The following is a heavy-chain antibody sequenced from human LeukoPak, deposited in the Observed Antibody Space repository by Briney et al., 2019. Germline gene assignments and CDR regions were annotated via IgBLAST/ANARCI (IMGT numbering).Heavy chain of an antibody. CDR3: ARANMVRGVGLFFDRNWFDP. Sequence: ASVKVSCKASGYTFTGYYMHWVRQAPGQGLEWMGWINPNSGGTNYAQKFQGRVTMTRDTSISTAYMELSGLRSDDTAVYHCARANMVRGVGLFFDRNWFDPWGQGTLVTVSS. V-gene: IGHV1-2*02. D-gene: IGHD3-10*01. CDR2: INPNSGGT. J-gene: IGHJ5*02. CDR1: GYTFTGYY.